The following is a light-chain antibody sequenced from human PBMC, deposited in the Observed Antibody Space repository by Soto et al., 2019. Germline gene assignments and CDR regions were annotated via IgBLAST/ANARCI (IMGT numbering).Light chain of an antibody. Sequence: IQMTQSPSTLSASVGDRVTITCRASQSISSWLAWYQQKPGKAPKLRIYKSASLESGVPSRVSGSGSGTEFTLTISSLQPDDFATYYCQQYNYYSRTFGQGTKVDIK. J-gene: IGKJ1*01. CDR3: QQYNYYSRT. CDR1: QSISSW. V-gene: IGKV1-5*03. CDR2: KSA.